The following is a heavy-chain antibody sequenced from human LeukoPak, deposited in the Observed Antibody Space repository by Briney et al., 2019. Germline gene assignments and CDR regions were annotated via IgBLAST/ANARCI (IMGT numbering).Heavy chain of an antibody. CDR1: GFTFSSYA. CDR3: ARDPPGRTVTTVWYFDL. D-gene: IGHD4-17*01. J-gene: IGHJ2*01. V-gene: IGHV3-30-3*01. Sequence: PGGSLRLSCAASGFTFSSYAMHWVRQAPGKGLEWVAVISYDGSNKYYADSVKGRFTISRDNSKNTLYLQMSSLRAEDTAVYYCARDPPGRTVTTVWYFDLWGRGTLVTVSS. CDR2: ISYDGSNK.